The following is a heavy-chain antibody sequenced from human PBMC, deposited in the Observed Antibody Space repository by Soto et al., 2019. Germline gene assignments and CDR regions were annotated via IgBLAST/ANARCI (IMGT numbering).Heavy chain of an antibody. CDR2: IYYSGST. V-gene: IGHV4-39*01. Sequence: LSLTCTVSGGSISSSSYYWGWIRQPPGKGLEWIGSIYYSGSTYYNPSLKSRVTISVDTSKNQFSLKLSSVTAADTAVYYCARWYPEFLRWFDPWGQGTLVTVSS. D-gene: IGHD2-15*01. J-gene: IGHJ5*02. CDR3: ARWYPEFLRWFDP. CDR1: GGSISSSSYY.